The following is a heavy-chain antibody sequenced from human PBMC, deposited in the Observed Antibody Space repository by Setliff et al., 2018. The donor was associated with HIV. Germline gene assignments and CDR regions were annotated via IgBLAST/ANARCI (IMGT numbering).Heavy chain of an antibody. V-gene: IGHV1-69-2*01. D-gene: IGHD3-16*01. J-gene: IGHJ4*02. CDR2: IDPDRGEA. CDR3: AWGTQRPIDS. Sequence: ASVKVSCKVSGYTFPDYYMQWVRQAPGKGLEWMGLIDPDRGEAVYAEKFQGRVTITADRSKDIAYMKLSSLRSEDTSMYYCAWGTQRPIDSWGQGTLVTVSS. CDR1: GYTFPDYY.